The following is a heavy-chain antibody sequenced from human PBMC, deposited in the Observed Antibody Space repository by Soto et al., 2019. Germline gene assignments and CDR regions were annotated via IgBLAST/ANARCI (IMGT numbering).Heavy chain of an antibody. Sequence: GGSLRLSCSASGFTFSSYAMHWVRQAPGKGLEYVSAISSNGGSTYYADSVKGRFTISRDNSKNTLYLQMSSLRAEDTAVYYCVKEGFGSSWPQDYYYYGMDVWGQGTTVTVSS. CDR2: ISSNGGST. CDR3: VKEGFGSSWPQDYYYYGMDV. D-gene: IGHD6-13*01. CDR1: GFTFSSYA. V-gene: IGHV3-64D*08. J-gene: IGHJ6*02.